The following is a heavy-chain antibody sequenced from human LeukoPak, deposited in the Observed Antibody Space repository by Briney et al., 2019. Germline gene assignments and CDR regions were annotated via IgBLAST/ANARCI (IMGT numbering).Heavy chain of an antibody. CDR1: GYIFTNYW. J-gene: IGHJ4*02. V-gene: IGHV5-51*01. CDR2: IYPGDSDT. Sequence: GESLKISCKGSGYIFTNYWIGWVRQMPGKGLEWVGVIYPGDSDTRYSPSFQGQVTISADKSISTAYLQWSSLKASDTAMYYCARAPLSGSAEGGFDYWGQGTLVTVSS. D-gene: IGHD3-10*01. CDR3: ARAPLSGSAEGGFDY.